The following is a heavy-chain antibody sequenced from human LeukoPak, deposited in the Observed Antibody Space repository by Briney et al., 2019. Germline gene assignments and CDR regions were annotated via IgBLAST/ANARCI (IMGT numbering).Heavy chain of an antibody. CDR1: GFTFSSYG. Sequence: PGGSLRLSCAASGFTFSSYGMHWVRQAPGKGLEGVAFIRYDGSKKYYADSVKGRFTISRDNSKKTLYVQMNSLRAEDTAVYYCAKDLRPFRELLLYDPGYYFDYWGQGTLVTVSS. D-gene: IGHD3-3*01. J-gene: IGHJ4*02. V-gene: IGHV3-30*02. CDR2: IRYDGSKK. CDR3: AKDLRPFRELLLYDPGYYFDY.